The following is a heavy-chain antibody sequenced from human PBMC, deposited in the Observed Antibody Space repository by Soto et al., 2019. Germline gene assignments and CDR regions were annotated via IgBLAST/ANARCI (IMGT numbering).Heavy chain of an antibody. J-gene: IGHJ6*02. CDR2: ISSSGSTI. V-gene: IGHV3-11*01. Sequence: QVQLVESGGGLVKPGGSLRLSCAASGFTFSDYYMSWIRQAPGKGLEWVSYISSSGSTIYYADSVKGRFTISRDNAKNSLYLQMNSLRAEDTAVYYCARASYDFWSCYPYYYYGMDVWGQGTTVTVSS. CDR1: GFTFSDYY. D-gene: IGHD3-3*01. CDR3: ARASYDFWSCYPYYYYGMDV.